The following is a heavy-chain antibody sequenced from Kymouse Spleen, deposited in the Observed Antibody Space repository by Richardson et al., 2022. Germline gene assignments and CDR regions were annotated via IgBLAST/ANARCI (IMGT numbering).Heavy chain of an antibody. CDR1: GFTFSSYG. J-gene: IGHJ4*02. Sequence: QVQLVESGGGVVQPGRSLRLSCAASGFTFSSYGMHWVRQAPGKGLEWVAVISYDGSNKYYADSVKGRFTISRDNSKNTLYLQMNSLRAEDTAVYYCAKEGGSYSSSWYDYFDYWGQGTLVTVSS. CDR3: AKEGGSYSSSWYDYFDY. V-gene: IGHV3-30*18. CDR2: ISYDGSNK. D-gene: IGHD6-13*01.